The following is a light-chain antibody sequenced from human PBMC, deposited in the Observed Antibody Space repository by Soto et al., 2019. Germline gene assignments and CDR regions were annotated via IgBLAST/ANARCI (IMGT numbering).Light chain of an antibody. Sequence: IQMTQSPSTLSASVGDRVTITCRASQSISSWLAWYQQTPGKAPKLLIYDASSLESGVPSRFSGRGSGTEFTLTISRLQPDDFATYYCQQYNSYSWTFGQGTKVDIK. J-gene: IGKJ1*01. CDR1: QSISSW. V-gene: IGKV1-5*01. CDR3: QQYNSYSWT. CDR2: DAS.